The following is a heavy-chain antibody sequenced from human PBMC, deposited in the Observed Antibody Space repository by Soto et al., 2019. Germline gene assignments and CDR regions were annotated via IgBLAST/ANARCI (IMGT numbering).Heavy chain of an antibody. CDR2: IYYSGST. Sequence: PSETLSLTCTVSGGSVSSGSYYWSWIRQPPGKGLEWIGYIYYSGSTYYNPSLKSRVTISVDTSKNQFSLKLSSVTAADTAVYYCATRYYGSGSYYNVGWFDPWGQGTLVTVSS. CDR1: GGSVSSGSYY. V-gene: IGHV4-39*01. CDR3: ATRYYGSGSYYNVGWFDP. J-gene: IGHJ5*02. D-gene: IGHD3-10*01.